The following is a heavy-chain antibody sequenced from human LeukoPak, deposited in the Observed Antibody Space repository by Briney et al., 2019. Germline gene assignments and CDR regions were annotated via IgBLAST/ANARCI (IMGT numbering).Heavy chain of an antibody. D-gene: IGHD6-6*01. CDR3: ARAEYSSSSGLGDY. Sequence: RPGGSLRLSCAAPGFTFSSYAMSWVRQAPGKGLEWVSAISGSGGSTYYADSVKGRFTISRDNSKNTLYLQMNSLRAEDTAVYYCARAEYSSSSGLGDYWGQGTLVTVSS. CDR1: GFTFSSYA. J-gene: IGHJ4*02. V-gene: IGHV3-23*01. CDR2: ISGSGGST.